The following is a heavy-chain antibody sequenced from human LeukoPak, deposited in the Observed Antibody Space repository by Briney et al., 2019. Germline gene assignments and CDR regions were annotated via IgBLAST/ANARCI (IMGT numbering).Heavy chain of an antibody. CDR1: GYPFTDSHLYS. D-gene: IGHD5-18*01. Sequence: ASVKVSCKASGYPFTDSHLYSIHWVRQAPGQGLEWMGWINPNSGGTNYAQKFQGRVTMTRDTSISTAYMELSRLRSDDTAVYYCASSGRRYSYGLVYWGQGTLVTVSS. CDR3: ASSGRRYSYGLVY. J-gene: IGHJ4*02. V-gene: IGHV1-2*02. CDR2: INPNSGGT.